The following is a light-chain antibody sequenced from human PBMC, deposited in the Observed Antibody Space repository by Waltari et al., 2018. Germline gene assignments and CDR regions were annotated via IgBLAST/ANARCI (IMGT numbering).Light chain of an antibody. CDR3: QRYNSYANT. V-gene: IGKV1-5*01. CDR2: GAS. J-gene: IGKJ2*01. CDR1: QSINTY. Sequence: DILMTQSPSTLSASVGDRVTITCRASQSINTYLAGYQQKPGKAPKLLIYGASTLESGVPGRFSGTGSGTEFTLTVSSLQPDDFATYYCQRYNSYANTFGQGTKVDIK.